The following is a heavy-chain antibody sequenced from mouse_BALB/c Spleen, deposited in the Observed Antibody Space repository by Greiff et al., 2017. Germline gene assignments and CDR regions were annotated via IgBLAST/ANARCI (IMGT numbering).Heavy chain of an antibody. J-gene: IGHJ1*01. Sequence: EVQRVESGGGLVKPGGSLKLSCAASGFTFSDYYMYWVRQTPEKRLEWVATISDGGSYTYYPDSVKGRFTISRDNAKNNLYLQMSSLKSEDTAMYYCARAYYRYDVVYWYFDVWGAGTTVTVSS. D-gene: IGHD2-14*01. CDR3: ARAYYRYDVVYWYFDV. CDR2: ISDGGSYT. V-gene: IGHV5-4*02. CDR1: GFTFSDYY.